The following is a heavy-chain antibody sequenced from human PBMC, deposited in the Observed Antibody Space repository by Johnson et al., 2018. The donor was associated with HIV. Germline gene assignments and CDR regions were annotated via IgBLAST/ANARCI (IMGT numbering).Heavy chain of an antibody. Sequence: VHLVESGGGLVQPGRSLRLSCAASGFTFDDYAMHWVRQAPGKGLEWVSGISWNSGSIGYADSVKGRFTISRDNAKNSLYLQMNRLRAEDTALYYCARRRRYGDYFADAFDIWGQGTMVTVSS. CDR2: ISWNSGSI. CDR3: ARRRRYGDYFADAFDI. D-gene: IGHD4-17*01. CDR1: GFTFDDYA. J-gene: IGHJ3*02. V-gene: IGHV3-9*01.